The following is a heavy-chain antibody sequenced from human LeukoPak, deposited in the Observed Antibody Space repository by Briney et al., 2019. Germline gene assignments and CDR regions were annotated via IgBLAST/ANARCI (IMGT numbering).Heavy chain of an antibody. J-gene: IGHJ4*02. CDR2: IGTGPIST. D-gene: IGHD2-21*02. CDR1: GFSFSSYA. Sequence: GGSLRLSCTASGFSFSSYAMNWVRQAPGKGLEWVSAIGTGPISTSTWYADSVKGRFTISRDNAKSSVFLQMNSLRDEDTAIYYCARGGTYCFDGCYGTKYWGQGTLVTVSS. V-gene: IGHV3-21*04. CDR3: ARGGTYCFDGCYGTKY.